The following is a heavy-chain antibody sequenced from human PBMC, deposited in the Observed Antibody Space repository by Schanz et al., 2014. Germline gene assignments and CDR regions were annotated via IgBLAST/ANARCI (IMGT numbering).Heavy chain of an antibody. J-gene: IGHJ4*02. D-gene: IGHD3-3*01. CDR3: ARGFDCWDR. V-gene: IGHV1-3*01. Sequence: QVQLVQSGAEVKKPGASVKVSCKASGYTFTSYSIHWVRQAPGQRLEWMGWINAGTGNTEYSQKFQGRVTMTTDTSTSTSYMELTSLRFDDTAVYYCARGFDCWDRWGQGTLVIVSS. CDR2: INAGTGNT. CDR1: GYTFTSYS.